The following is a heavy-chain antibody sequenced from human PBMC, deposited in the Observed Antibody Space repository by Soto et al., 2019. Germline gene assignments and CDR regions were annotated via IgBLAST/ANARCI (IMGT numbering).Heavy chain of an antibody. CDR2: IYYSGST. D-gene: IGHD6-13*01. CDR1: GGSTNSSSYY. J-gene: IGHJ6*03. V-gene: IGHV4-39*01. CDR3: ARLRAGSHQYYYYYMDV. Sequence: PSETLSLTFPRSGGSTNSSSYYWGSVPQPPGKGLEWIGSIYYSGSTYYNPSLKSRVTISVDTSKNQFSLKLSSVTAADTAVYYCARLRAGSHQYYYYYMDVWGKGTTVTVSS.